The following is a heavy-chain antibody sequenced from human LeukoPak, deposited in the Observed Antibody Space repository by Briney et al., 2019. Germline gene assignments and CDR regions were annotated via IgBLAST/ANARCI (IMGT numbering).Heavy chain of an antibody. CDR3: ARRRDGYDY. CDR1: GFTFSTSA. D-gene: IGHD5-24*01. Sequence: GGSLRLSCAASGFTFSTSAMHWVRQAPGRGLEYVSAISSSGGSTYYADSEKGRFTISRDNSKNTLYLQMGSLRAEDMAVYYCARRRDGYDYWGQGTLVTVSS. J-gene: IGHJ4*02. V-gene: IGHV3-64*02. CDR2: ISSSGGST.